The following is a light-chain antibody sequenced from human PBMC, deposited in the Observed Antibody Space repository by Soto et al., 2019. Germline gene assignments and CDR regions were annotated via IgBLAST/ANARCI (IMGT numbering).Light chain of an antibody. Sequence: EIVMTQSPATLSVSPGERATLSCRASQSVSSDLAWYHQKPGQAPRLLIYGASTRATGIPARFSGSGSGTEFPLTVNSLQSEDFAVYHCQQYNNWPRPFGQGTKVEIK. J-gene: IGKJ1*01. CDR3: QQYNNWPRP. V-gene: IGKV3-15*01. CDR1: QSVSSD. CDR2: GAS.